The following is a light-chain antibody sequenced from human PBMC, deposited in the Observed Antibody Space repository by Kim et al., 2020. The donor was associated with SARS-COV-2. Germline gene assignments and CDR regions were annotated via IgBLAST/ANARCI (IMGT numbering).Light chain of an antibody. CDR3: QSYDSSLSGYV. V-gene: IGLV1-40*01. CDR1: SSNIGAGYD. CDR2: GNS. Sequence: QSVLTPPPSVSWAPGQRVTISCTGSSSNIGAGYDVHWYQQLPGTAPKFLIYGNSNRPSGVPDRFSGSKSGTSASLAITGLQAEDEADYYCQSYDSSLSGYVFGTGTKVTVL. J-gene: IGLJ1*01.